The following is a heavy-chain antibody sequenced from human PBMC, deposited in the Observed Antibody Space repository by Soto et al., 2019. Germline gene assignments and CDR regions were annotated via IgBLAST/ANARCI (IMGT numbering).Heavy chain of an antibody. D-gene: IGHD3-10*01. CDR3: ARVPPAGSGSYSTDNWFDP. CDR2: INAGNGNT. V-gene: IGHV1-3*01. J-gene: IGHJ5*02. CDR1: GYTFTSYA. Sequence: ASVKVSCKASGYTFTSYAMHWVRQAPGQRLEWMGWINAGNGNTKYSQKFQGRVTITRDTSASTAYMELSSLRSEDTAVYYCARVPPAGSGSYSTDNWFDPWGQGTLVTVSS.